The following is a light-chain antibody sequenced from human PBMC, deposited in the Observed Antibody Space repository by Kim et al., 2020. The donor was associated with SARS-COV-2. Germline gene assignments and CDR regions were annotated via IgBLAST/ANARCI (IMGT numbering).Light chain of an antibody. V-gene: IGKV3-15*01. Sequence: VSTGERSTHSCRASQSVNSNLVWYQQEPGQAPRLRIYGASARATGIPARFSGSGSGTEYTLTNSRLQSEDFTVYYCQQCDKWPLTFGGGTKMDIK. CDR1: QSVNSN. CDR2: GAS. J-gene: IGKJ4*01. CDR3: QQCDKWPLT.